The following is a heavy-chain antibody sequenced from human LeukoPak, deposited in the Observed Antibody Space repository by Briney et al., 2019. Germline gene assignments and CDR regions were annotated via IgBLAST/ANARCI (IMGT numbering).Heavy chain of an antibody. CDR1: GFAFTSYG. CDR3: ARELHVERDDY. CDR2: ISANDGKI. V-gene: IGHV1-18*01. Sequence: ASVNVSCKASGFAFTSYGFTWVRQAPGQGLEWMGWISANDGKIHYSERHQGRVTMTTDTVTSTVYMELRSLRSDDTAVYYCARELHVERDDYWGQGTLVTVSS. J-gene: IGHJ4*02. D-gene: IGHD1-1*01.